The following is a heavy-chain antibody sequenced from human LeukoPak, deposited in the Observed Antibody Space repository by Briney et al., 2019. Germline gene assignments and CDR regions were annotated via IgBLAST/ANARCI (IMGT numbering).Heavy chain of an antibody. CDR3: ARHTNYYGSGSYYNPSWFDP. CDR1: GYSFTTYW. D-gene: IGHD3-10*01. V-gene: IGHV5-51*01. CDR2: IYPGDSDT. J-gene: IGHJ5*02. Sequence: GESLKISCKGSGYSFTTYWIGWVRQMPGKGLEWMGIIYPGDSDTRYSPSFQGQVTISVDKSISTAYLQWSSLKASDTAMYYCARHTNYYGSGSYYNPSWFDPWGQGTLVTVSS.